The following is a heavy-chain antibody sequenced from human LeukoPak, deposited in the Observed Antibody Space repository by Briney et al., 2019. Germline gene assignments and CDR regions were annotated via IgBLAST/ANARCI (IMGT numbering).Heavy chain of an antibody. CDR3: ARELTFDY. V-gene: IGHV3-23*01. CDR1: GFTFKTYA. CDR2: ISGSAGIT. J-gene: IGHJ4*02. Sequence: GGSLRLSCAASGFTFKTYAMSWVRQAPGKGLEWVSSISGSAGITDEADSVKGRFTISRDNSKNTLYLQMNSLRAEDTAVYYCARELTFDYWGQGTLVTVSS.